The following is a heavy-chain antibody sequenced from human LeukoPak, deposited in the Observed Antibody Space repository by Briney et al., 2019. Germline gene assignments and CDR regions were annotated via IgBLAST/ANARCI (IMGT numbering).Heavy chain of an antibody. CDR1: GFTFSSYA. V-gene: IGHV3-23*01. Sequence: GGSLRLSCAASGFTFSSYAMSWVRQAPGKGLEWVSAISGSGGSTYYADSVKGRFTISRDNSKNTLYLQMNSLRAEDTAVYYCARARWSGYYTPNWFDPWGQGTLVTVSS. J-gene: IGHJ5*02. CDR2: ISGSGGST. D-gene: IGHD3-3*01. CDR3: ARARWSGYYTPNWFDP.